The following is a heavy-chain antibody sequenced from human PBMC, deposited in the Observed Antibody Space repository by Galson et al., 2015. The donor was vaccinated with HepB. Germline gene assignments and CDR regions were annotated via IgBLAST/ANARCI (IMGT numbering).Heavy chain of an antibody. CDR1: GGTFSSYA. D-gene: IGHD3-16*01. Sequence: SVKVSCKASGGTFSSYAISWVRQAPGQGLEWMGIINPNDNTKSYARKFQGRVTMTRDTSTSTVYMDLSSLRSEDTAVYYCARPYPPSGFDPWGQGTLVTVSS. J-gene: IGHJ5*02. CDR2: INPNDNTK. V-gene: IGHV1-46*01. CDR3: ARPYPPSGFDP.